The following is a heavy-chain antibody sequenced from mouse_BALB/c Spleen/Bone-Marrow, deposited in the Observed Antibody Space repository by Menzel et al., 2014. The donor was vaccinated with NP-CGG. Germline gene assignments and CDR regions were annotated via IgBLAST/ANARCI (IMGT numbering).Heavy chain of an antibody. CDR2: INPSSGYT. CDR3: ARVYGNYDAMDY. V-gene: IGHV1-4*01. Sequence: QVQLKESGAELARPGASVKMSCRASGYTFTTYTMHWVKQRLGQGLEWIGYINPSSGYTYYNQKFKDKATLTADKSSSAAYLQLSSLTSEDSAVYYCARVYGNYDAMDYWGQGTSVTVSS. J-gene: IGHJ4*01. CDR1: GYTFTTYT. D-gene: IGHD2-1*01.